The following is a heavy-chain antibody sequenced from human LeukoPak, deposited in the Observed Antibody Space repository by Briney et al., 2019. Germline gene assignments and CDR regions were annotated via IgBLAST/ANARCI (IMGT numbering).Heavy chain of an antibody. Sequence: GASVKVSCKASGYTFTSYGISWVRQAPGQGLEWMGWISAYNGNTNYAQKPQGRVTMTRNTSISTAYMELSSLRSEDTAVYYCARGGGYYGSGSLYYFDYWGQGTLVTVSS. CDR3: ARGGGYYGSGSLYYFDY. CDR2: ISAYNGNT. D-gene: IGHD3-10*01. V-gene: IGHV1-18*01. J-gene: IGHJ4*02. CDR1: GYTFTSYG.